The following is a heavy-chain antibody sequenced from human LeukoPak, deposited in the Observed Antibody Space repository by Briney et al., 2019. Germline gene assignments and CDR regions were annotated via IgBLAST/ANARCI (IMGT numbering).Heavy chain of an antibody. CDR2: IYSGGST. CDR3: ARDPGYSYGSYYGMDV. V-gene: IGHV3-66*02. J-gene: IGHJ6*02. D-gene: IGHD5-18*01. Sequence: GGSLRLSCAASGFTVSSNYMSWVRQAPGKGLEWVSVIYSGGSTYYADSVKGRFTISRDNSKNTLYLQMNSLRAEDTAVYYCARDPGYSYGSYYGMDVWGHGTTVTVSS. CDR1: GFTVSSNY.